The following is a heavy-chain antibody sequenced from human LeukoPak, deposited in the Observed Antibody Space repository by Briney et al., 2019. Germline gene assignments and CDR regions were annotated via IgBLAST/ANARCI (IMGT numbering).Heavy chain of an antibody. CDR2: ISSSSSYI. Sequence: GGSLRLSCEASGFTFSSYSMNWVRQAPGKGLEWVSSISSSSSYIYYAGSVKGRFTISRDNAKNSLYLQMNSLRAEDTAVYYCARGKKGVYYGSGSQTIFDYWGQGTLVTVSS. J-gene: IGHJ4*02. CDR1: GFTFSSYS. D-gene: IGHD3-10*01. V-gene: IGHV3-21*01. CDR3: ARGKKGVYYGSGSQTIFDY.